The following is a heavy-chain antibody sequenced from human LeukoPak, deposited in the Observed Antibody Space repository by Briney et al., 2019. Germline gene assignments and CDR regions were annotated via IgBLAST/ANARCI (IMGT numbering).Heavy chain of an antibody. V-gene: IGHV4-31*03. CDR1: GGSISSGGYY. Sequence: SQTLSLTCTVSGGSISSGGYYWSWIRQHPGKGLEWIGYIYYSGSTYYNPSLKSRVTISVDTSKNQFSLKLSSVTAADTAAYYCATKETYYYDSSGYYSSWGQGTLVTVSS. J-gene: IGHJ5*02. CDR2: IYYSGST. D-gene: IGHD3-22*01. CDR3: ATKETYYYDSSGYYSS.